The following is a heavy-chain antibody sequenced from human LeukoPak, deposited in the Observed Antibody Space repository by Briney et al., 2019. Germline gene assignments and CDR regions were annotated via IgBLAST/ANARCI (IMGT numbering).Heavy chain of an antibody. V-gene: IGHV1-69*04. CDR2: IIPLLDIA. Sequence: SVKVSCKASAGTLDSLAISWVRQAPGQGLEYMGRIIPLLDIANYAQKFEKRITITADKATSTSYMEVSSLKPDDTAMYFCARENPIQYDLWFFDLWGRGTLVIVSS. D-gene: IGHD4-11*01. CDR1: AGTLDSLA. CDR3: ARENPIQYDLWFFDL. J-gene: IGHJ2*01.